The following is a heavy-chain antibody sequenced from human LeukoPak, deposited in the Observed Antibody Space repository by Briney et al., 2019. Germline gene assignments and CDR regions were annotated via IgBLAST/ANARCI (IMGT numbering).Heavy chain of an antibody. CDR2: IYSGGST. V-gene: IGHV3-53*01. Sequence: GGSLRLSCAASGFTISSNYMSWVRQAPGKGLEWVSVIYSGGSTYYADSVKGRFTISRDNSKNTLYLQMNSLRAEDTAVYYCAGGDPPWYFDYWGQGTLVTVSS. CDR1: GFTISSNY. CDR3: AGGDPPWYFDY. D-gene: IGHD2-21*02. J-gene: IGHJ4*02.